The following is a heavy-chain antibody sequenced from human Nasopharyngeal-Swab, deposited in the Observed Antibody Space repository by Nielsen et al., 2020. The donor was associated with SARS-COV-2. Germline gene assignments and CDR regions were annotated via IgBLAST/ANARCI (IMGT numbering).Heavy chain of an antibody. J-gene: IGHJ6*02. CDR2: ISTSSSYL. CDR1: GFTLSSNS. CDR3: ARGRGGGYDPWGYYYYDMDV. V-gene: IGHV3-21*01. Sequence: GEFLKIFCAASGFTLSSNSMNWVRQAPGKGLEWVSSISTSSSYLYYADSVKGRFTISRDNPKNSLYLQMNSLRAEDTAVYYCARGRGGGYDPWGYYYYDMDVWGHGTTVTVSS. D-gene: IGHD5-12*01.